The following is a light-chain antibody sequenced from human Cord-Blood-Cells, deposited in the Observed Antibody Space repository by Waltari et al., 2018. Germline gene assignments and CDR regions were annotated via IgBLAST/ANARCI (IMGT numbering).Light chain of an antibody. CDR1: SSDVAGYNY. CDR3: SSYTSSSTYV. CDR2: DVS. V-gene: IGLV2-14*01. J-gene: IGLJ1*01. Sequence: QSALTQPASVSGSPGQSITISCPGTSSDVAGYNYVSWYQQHPGKAPKLMIYDVSNRPSGVSNRFSGSKSGNTASLTISGLQAEDEADYYCSSYTSSSTYVFGTGTKVTVL.